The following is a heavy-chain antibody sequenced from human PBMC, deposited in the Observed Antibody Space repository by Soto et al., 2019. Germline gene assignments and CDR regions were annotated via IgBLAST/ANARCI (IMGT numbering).Heavy chain of an antibody. V-gene: IGHV3-23*01. CDR1: GFSFSSYA. J-gene: IGHJ4*02. CDR3: AKGLRESARPAIDS. CDR2: ISASGGST. D-gene: IGHD6-6*01. Sequence: GGTLRLSCAASGFSFSSYAMNWVRQAPGKGLEWVSSISASGGSTYYADSVKGRFTISRDNSKNTVYLQMNSLTAEDTATYYCAKGLRESARPAIDSWGRGTLVTVSS.